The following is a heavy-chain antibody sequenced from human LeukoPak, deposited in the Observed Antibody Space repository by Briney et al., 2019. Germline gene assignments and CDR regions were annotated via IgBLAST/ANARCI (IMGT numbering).Heavy chain of an antibody. V-gene: IGHV4-39*03. CDR3: TVDDNYYDRTTYYFSDY. CDR1: GGSISSSSYY. J-gene: IGHJ4*02. D-gene: IGHD3-22*01. Sequence: SETLSLTCTVSGGSISSSSYYWGWIRQPPGKGLEWIGSIYYSGSTYYNPSLKSRVTISVDTSKNQFSLMLSSVTAADTALYFSTVDDNYYDRTTYYFSDYWGQGTLVTVSS. CDR2: IYYSGST.